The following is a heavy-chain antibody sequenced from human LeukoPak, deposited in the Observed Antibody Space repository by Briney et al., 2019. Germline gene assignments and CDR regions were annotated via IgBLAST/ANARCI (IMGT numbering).Heavy chain of an antibody. CDR2: IDPSDSYT. D-gene: IGHD3-10*01. J-gene: IGHJ4*02. Sequence: GESLKISCTGSGYSFTTYWISWVRQMPGKGLEWMGRIDPSDSYTNYSPSFQGHVTISVDKSISTAYLQWSSLEASDTAMHYCARLYGSGSLWGQGTLVTVSS. CDR3: ARLYGSGSL. V-gene: IGHV5-10-1*01. CDR1: GYSFTTYW.